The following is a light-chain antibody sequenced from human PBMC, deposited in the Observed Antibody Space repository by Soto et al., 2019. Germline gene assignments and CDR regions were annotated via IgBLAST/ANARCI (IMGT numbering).Light chain of an antibody. V-gene: IGLV1-40*01. J-gene: IGLJ2*01. CDR3: HSYDSSPSGSV. CDR1: SSNIGAGYD. CDR2: GNS. Sequence: QSVLTQPPSVSGAPGQRVTISCTGSSSNIGAGYDVHWYQHLPGTAPKLLIYGNSNRPSGVPDRFSGSKSGTSASLAITGLQAEDEADYYCHSYDSSPSGSVFGGGTKVTVL.